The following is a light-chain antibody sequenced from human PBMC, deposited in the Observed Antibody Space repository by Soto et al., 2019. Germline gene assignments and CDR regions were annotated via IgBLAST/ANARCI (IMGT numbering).Light chain of an antibody. J-gene: IGKJ2*01. CDR2: CAS. Sequence: DIVMTQSPDSLAVSLGERATINCKSSQSVLYSSNNKNYLAWYQQKPGQPPKLLIYCASTRESGVPDRFSGSGSGTDFTLTISSLQAEDVAVYYCQQYYSPPPTFGQGTKLEIK. V-gene: IGKV4-1*01. CDR1: QSVLYSSNNKNY. CDR3: QQYYSPPPT.